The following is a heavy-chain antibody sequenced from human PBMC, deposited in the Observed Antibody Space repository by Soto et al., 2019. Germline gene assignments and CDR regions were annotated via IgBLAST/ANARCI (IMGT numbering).Heavy chain of an antibody. Sequence: EVQLVESGGGLVKPGGSLRLSCAASGFTFSNAWMNWVRQAPGKGLEWVGRIKSKTDGGTTNYAAPVKGRFTISRDDSKNTLYLQMNSLKTEDTAVYYCTTLYSYGHTYDYWGQGTLVTVSS. CDR1: GFTFSNAW. V-gene: IGHV3-15*07. D-gene: IGHD5-18*01. J-gene: IGHJ4*02. CDR2: IKSKTDGGTT. CDR3: TTLYSYGHTYDY.